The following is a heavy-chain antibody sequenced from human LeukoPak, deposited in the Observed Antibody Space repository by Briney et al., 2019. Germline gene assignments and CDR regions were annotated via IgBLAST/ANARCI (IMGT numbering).Heavy chain of an antibody. CDR2: IKDDGSAK. Sequence: PGGSLRLSCAASGCTFSGYWMSWVRQALGRGLEWVANIKDDGSAKYYVDSVKGRFTISRDNAKNSLYLQMNSLRAEDLAVYYCARFILYHGAFDIWGQGTMVTVSS. J-gene: IGHJ3*02. D-gene: IGHD2-8*01. CDR1: GCTFSGYW. CDR3: ARFILYHGAFDI. V-gene: IGHV3-7*01.